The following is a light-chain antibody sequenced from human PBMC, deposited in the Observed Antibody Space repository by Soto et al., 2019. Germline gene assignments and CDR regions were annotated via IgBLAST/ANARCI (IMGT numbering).Light chain of an antibody. CDR3: QVWDSSSDHGV. CDR1: NIGSKS. CDR2: DDS. J-gene: IGLJ3*02. Sequence: SCELTQPPSVSVAPGQTARITCGGINIGSKSVHWYQQKPGQAPVLVVYDDSDRPSGSPERFSGSNSGNTATLNISRVEAGDEADYYCQVWDSSSDHGVFGGGTKLTVL. V-gene: IGLV3-21*02.